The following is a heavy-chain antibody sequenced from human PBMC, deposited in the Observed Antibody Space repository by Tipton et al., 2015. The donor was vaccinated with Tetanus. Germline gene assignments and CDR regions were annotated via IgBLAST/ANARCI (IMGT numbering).Heavy chain of an antibody. CDR3: ARRPNVGYSTTDDYYFDY. CDR2: ISSSSSYI. V-gene: IGHV3-21*01. Sequence: SLRLSCAASGFTFSSYSMNWVRQAPGKGLEWVSSISSSSSYIYYADSVKGRFTISRDNAKNSLYLQMNSLRAEDTAVYYCARRPNVGYSTTDDYYFDYWGQGTLVTVSS. CDR1: GFTFSSYS. J-gene: IGHJ4*02. D-gene: IGHD6-13*01.